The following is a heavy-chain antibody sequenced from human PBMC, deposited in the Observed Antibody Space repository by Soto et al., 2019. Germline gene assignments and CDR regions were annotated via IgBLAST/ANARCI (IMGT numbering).Heavy chain of an antibody. CDR3: ARDRSSSSL. J-gene: IGHJ4*02. Sequence: QAQLVQSGAEVKKPGASVKVSCKASGYTFTNYGISWVRQAPGQGLKWMGWISAYNRKTDYAQKFQGRVIMTTDTSTSTAYMELRSLRSDDTAVYYCARDRSSSSLWGQGTLVTVSS. V-gene: IGHV1-18*01. CDR1: GYTFTNYG. CDR2: ISAYNRKT. D-gene: IGHD6-6*01.